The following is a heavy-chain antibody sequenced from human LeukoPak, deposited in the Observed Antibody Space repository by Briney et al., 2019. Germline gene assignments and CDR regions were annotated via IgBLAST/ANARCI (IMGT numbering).Heavy chain of an antibody. CDR1: GGASSGYL. CDR3: PRGTTLHITGFFDF. Sequence: SDTLSLSCAVSGGASSGYLFSSGPQSPGKGLEWIAEIDHRGDTSYNPSIKCRVPISVDTSNNQFSPKVRSLSAADTVVYCRPRGTTLHITGFFDFWGQGTLVTVSS. CDR2: IDHRGDT. V-gene: IGHV4-34*01. D-gene: IGHD3-10*01. J-gene: IGHJ4*03.